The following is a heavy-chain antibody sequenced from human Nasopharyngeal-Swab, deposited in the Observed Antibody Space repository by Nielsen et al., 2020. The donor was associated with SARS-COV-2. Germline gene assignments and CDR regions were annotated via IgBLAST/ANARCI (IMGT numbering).Heavy chain of an antibody. V-gene: IGHV1-69*01. CDR2: FIPIFGTA. CDR3: ARGGITIFGVVSNLDY. Sequence: WVRQAPGQGLEWMGGFIPIFGTASYAQKFQGRVTITADESTSTAYMELSSLRSEDTTVYYCARGGITIFGVVSNLDYWGQGTLVTVSS. D-gene: IGHD3-3*01. J-gene: IGHJ4*02.